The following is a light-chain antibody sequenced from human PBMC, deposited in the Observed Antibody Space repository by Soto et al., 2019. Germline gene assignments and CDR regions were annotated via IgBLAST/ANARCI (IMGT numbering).Light chain of an antibody. CDR1: SSNIGSNT. CDR3: AAWDDSLNAVV. V-gene: IGLV1-44*01. CDR2: SNN. J-gene: IGLJ2*01. Sequence: HFMLTQPPSASGTPGQRVTISCSGSSSNIGSNTVNWYQQLPGTAPKLLIYSNNQRPSGVPDRFSGSKSDTSASLAISGLQSEDEADYYCAAWDDSLNAVVFGGGTKVTVL.